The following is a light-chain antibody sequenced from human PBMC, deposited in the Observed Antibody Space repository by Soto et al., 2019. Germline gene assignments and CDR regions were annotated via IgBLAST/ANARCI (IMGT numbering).Light chain of an antibody. CDR3: QQYGSSPIT. CDR2: GAS. V-gene: IGKV3-20*01. J-gene: IGKJ5*01. CDR1: QNIGSTY. Sequence: EIVLTQSPGTLPLLPGERATLFCRASQNIGSTYLAWYQQRYGRTPRLLIHGASSRATDIPDRFSGSGSGTDFTLTISRLEPEDFAVYYCQQYGSSPITFGQGTRLEIK.